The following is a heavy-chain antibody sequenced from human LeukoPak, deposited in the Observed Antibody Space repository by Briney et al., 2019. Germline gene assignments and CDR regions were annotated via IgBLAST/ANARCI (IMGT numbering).Heavy chain of an antibody. D-gene: IGHD5-24*01. CDR3: AKAVDGYNYNY. Sequence: GGSLRLSCAASRFTFCSYAMSWVRQAPGKGLEWVSAISGSGGSTYYADSVKGRFTISRDNSKDTLYLQMNSLRAEDTAVYYCAKAVDGYNYNYWGQGTLVTVSS. CDR1: RFTFCSYA. CDR2: ISGSGGST. V-gene: IGHV3-23*01. J-gene: IGHJ4*02.